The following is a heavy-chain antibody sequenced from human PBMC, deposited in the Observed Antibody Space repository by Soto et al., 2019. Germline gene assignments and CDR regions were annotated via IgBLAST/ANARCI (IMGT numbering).Heavy chain of an antibody. D-gene: IGHD3-10*01. J-gene: IGHJ4*02. CDR2: ISYDGSDK. CDR3: VGGQYYFDY. CDR1: GFPFTSSG. Sequence: QVQLVESGGGVVQPGRSLRLSCAGSGFPFTSSGMHWVREGPDKGLEWVAVISYDGSDKYYADSVKGRFTISRDNSKNMLYLQMNSLRPEDTAVYYCVGGQYYFDYRGQGTLVIVSS. V-gene: IGHV3-30*03.